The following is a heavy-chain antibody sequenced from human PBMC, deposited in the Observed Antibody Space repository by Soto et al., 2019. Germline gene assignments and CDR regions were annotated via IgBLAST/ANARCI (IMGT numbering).Heavy chain of an antibody. D-gene: IGHD4-4*01. V-gene: IGHV4-4*02. CDR3: AKRYSYYYCIHV. CDR2: IYHSGST. J-gene: IGHJ6*03. CDR1: SGSISSSDW. Sequence: QGQLRESGPGLVNPSGTLSLTCAVSSGSISSSDWWRWVCQPPGKGLEWIGGIYHSGSTKYNPSLKSRVNISVDKSKNEYSLKLSSVTAADTAIYYGAKRYSYYYCIHVWGKGTTVTVSS.